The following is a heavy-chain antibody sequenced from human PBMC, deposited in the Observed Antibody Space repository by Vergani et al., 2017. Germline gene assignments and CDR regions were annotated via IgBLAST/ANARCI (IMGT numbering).Heavy chain of an antibody. CDR2: INIGGRT. V-gene: IGHV3-66*02. CDR1: AFSVSSHY. D-gene: IGHD4-17*01. CDR3: ARRMTTATTDLDGFDI. J-gene: IGHJ3*02. Sequence: LVESGGGLVQPGGSLRLSCAASAFSVSSHYMTWVRQAPGKGLEWVSTINIGGRTSYADSVKGRLTLTRDDSKNTLHLQMNSLRADDTAVYYCARRMTTATTDLDGFDIWGQGTMVSVSS.